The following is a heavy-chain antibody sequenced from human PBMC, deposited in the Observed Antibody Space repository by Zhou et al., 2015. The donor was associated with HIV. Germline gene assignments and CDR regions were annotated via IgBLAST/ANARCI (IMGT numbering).Heavy chain of an antibody. CDR1: GGTFSSYS. J-gene: IGHJ6*03. V-gene: IGHV1-69*06. D-gene: IGHD3-10*01. CDR2: IVPIFGTP. Sequence: QVQLVQSGAEVKKPGSSVKVSCKASGGTFSSYSMSWVRQAPGQGLEWMGGIVPIFGTPNYAQKFQGRVTITADKSTSTAYMELNSLRSEDTAVYFCAYVSGRPNGDVSYYYYYMDVWGNGTTVTVSS. CDR3: AYVSGRPNGDVSYYYYYMDV.